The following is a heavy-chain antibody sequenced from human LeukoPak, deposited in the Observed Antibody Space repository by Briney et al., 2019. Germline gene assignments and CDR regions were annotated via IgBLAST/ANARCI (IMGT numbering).Heavy chain of an antibody. D-gene: IGHD3-22*01. Sequence: GASVKVSCKPSGYTFNAYYMHWVRQAPGQGLEWGGWIDPKTGNTRYAQKFQGRVTITRDTPIGTVYMELSSLKSDDTAVYYCASEAFCASGNCYLQRVASWGPGTLVTVSS. J-gene: IGHJ4*02. CDR1: GYTFNAYY. V-gene: IGHV1-2*02. CDR2: IDPKTGNT. CDR3: ASEAFCASGNCYLQRVAS.